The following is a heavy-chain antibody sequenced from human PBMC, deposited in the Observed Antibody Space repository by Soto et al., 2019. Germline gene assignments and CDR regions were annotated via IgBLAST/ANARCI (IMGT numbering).Heavy chain of an antibody. CDR2: IYYSGST. D-gene: IGHD1-1*01. Sequence: SETLSLTCTVSGGSISSYYWSWIRQPPGKGLEWIGYIYYSGSTNYNPSLKSRVTISVDTSKNQFSLKLSSVTAADTAVYYCARDFAVRKYNWNDNYYYYMDVWGKGTTVTVSS. CDR3: ARDFAVRKYNWNDNYYYYMDV. CDR1: GGSISSYY. J-gene: IGHJ6*03. V-gene: IGHV4-59*01.